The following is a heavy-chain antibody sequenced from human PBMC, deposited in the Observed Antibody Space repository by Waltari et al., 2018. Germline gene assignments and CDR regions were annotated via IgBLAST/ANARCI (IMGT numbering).Heavy chain of an antibody. V-gene: IGHV1-2*06. CDR2: INPKSGAT. D-gene: IGHD2-21*01. CDR3: ARHIDSIRSA. Sequence: QVQLVQSGAEVTTPGASVKVSCKASGSTFTDSVIDWVRHAPGQGLEWMGRINPKSGATTYPQKLQGRITMTRDTSIGTAYMELGSVTSDDTALYYCARHIDSIRSAWGQGTLVTVSS. J-gene: IGHJ5*02. CDR1: GSTFTDSV.